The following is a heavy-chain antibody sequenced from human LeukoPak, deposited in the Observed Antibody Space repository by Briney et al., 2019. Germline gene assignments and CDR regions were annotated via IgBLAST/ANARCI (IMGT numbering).Heavy chain of an antibody. Sequence: GGSLRLSCAVSGFTFSSYAMTWVRQAPGKGLEWVSTITGSGGSTYYADSVKGRFTISRDNSKNTLYLQMNSLRDEDTAVYYCARDLHYAFDIWGQGTMVTASS. J-gene: IGHJ3*02. V-gene: IGHV3-23*01. D-gene: IGHD3-10*01. CDR3: ARDLHYAFDI. CDR2: ITGSGGST. CDR1: GFTFSSYA.